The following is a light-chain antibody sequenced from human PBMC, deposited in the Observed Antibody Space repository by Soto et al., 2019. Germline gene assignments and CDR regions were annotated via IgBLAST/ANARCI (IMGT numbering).Light chain of an antibody. Sequence: QTVVTQPPSASGTPGQRVTISCSGSSSNIGSKYVYWYQQLPGTAPKLLMYRNNQRPSGVPDRFSGSKSGTSASLAISGLRSEDEADYYCAAWDAGVSGPAFGGGTKVTV. CDR2: RNN. V-gene: IGLV1-47*01. J-gene: IGLJ2*01. CDR3: AAWDAGVSGPA. CDR1: SSNIGSKY.